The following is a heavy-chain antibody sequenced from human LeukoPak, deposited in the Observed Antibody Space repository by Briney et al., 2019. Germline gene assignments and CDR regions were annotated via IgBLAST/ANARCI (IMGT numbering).Heavy chain of an antibody. CDR1: GFTVSSNY. V-gene: IGHV3-66*01. CDR2: IYSGGST. CDR3: ARGGSYYYDSSGYYPFDY. J-gene: IGHJ4*02. Sequence: GGSLRLSCAASGFTVSSNYMSWVRQAPGKGLEWVSVIYSGGSTYYADSVKGRFTISRDNSKNTLYLQTNSLRAEDTAVYYCARGGSYYYDSSGYYPFDYWGQGTLVTVSS. D-gene: IGHD3-22*01.